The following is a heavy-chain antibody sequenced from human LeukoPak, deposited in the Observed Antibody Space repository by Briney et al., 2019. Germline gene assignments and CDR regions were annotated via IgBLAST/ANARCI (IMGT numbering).Heavy chain of an antibody. Sequence: SETLSLTCTVSGGSISISSHYWGWTRQPPGKGLEWIGNIYYTGRTYYNPSLKSRVAISVDTSKNQFSLKLSSVTAADTAVYYCARTKYYYGSSGYLNWFDPWGQGTLVTVSS. CDR3: ARTKYYYGSSGYLNWFDP. CDR2: IYYTGRT. D-gene: IGHD3-22*01. V-gene: IGHV4-39*07. J-gene: IGHJ5*02. CDR1: GGSISISSHY.